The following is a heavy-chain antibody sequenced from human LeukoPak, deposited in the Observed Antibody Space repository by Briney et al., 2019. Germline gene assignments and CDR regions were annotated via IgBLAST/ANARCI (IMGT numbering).Heavy chain of an antibody. D-gene: IGHD1-1*01. Sequence: PGGSLRLSCAASGFTFSDYGMHWVRQAPGKGLEWVGIVSYDGTTTDYGDSVRGRFTISRDNSKRTLWLQMNSLTIEDTAVYYCAKGAKLESHFDYWGQGTLVTVSS. CDR2: VSYDGTTT. V-gene: IGHV3-30*18. CDR1: GFTFSDYG. J-gene: IGHJ4*02. CDR3: AKGAKLESHFDY.